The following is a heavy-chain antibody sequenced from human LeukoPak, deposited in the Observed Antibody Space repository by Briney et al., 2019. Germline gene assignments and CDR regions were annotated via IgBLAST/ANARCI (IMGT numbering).Heavy chain of an antibody. CDR2: LYSGGAT. Sequence: GGSLRLSCAASGFTATSNYMSWVRQPAGHGLEWVSVLYSGGATFDADSVKVRFTISRDTSKNTLYLQMNDLRADDTAVYYCTKLKGWYGEGFFDYWGQGTLVTVSS. V-gene: IGHV3-53*01. CDR3: TKLKGWYGEGFFDY. J-gene: IGHJ4*02. CDR1: GFTATSNY. D-gene: IGHD6-19*01.